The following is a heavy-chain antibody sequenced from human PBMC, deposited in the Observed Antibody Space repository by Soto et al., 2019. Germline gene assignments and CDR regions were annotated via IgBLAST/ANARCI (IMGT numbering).Heavy chain of an antibody. V-gene: IGHV3-23*01. CDR3: AKDLRIAVAVARDAFDI. J-gene: IGHJ3*02. CDR1: GFTFSSYA. CDR2: ISGSGGST. Sequence: PGGSLRLSCAASGFTFSSYAMSWVRQAPGKGLEWVSAISGSGGSTYYADSVKGRFTISRDNSKNTLYLQMNSLRAEDTAVYYCAKDLRIAVAVARDAFDIWGQGTMVTVS. D-gene: IGHD6-19*01.